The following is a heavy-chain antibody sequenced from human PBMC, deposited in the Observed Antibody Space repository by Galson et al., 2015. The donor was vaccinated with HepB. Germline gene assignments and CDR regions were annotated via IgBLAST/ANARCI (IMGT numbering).Heavy chain of an antibody. CDR2: IYPGDSDT. CDR1: GYSFKNYW. Sequence: QSGAEVKKPGESLKISCKGSGYSFKNYWIGWVRQMPGKGLEWMGVIYPGDSDTRYSPSFQGQVTISADKSISTAYLQWSSLKASDTAIYYRATDRGGSYYYTDVWGKGTTVTVSS. CDR3: ATDRGGSYYYTDV. V-gene: IGHV5-51*03. D-gene: IGHD2-15*01. J-gene: IGHJ6*03.